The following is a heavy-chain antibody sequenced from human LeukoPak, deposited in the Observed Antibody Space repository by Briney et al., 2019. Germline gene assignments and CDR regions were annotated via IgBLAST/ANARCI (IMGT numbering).Heavy chain of an antibody. D-gene: IGHD3-10*01. CDR3: TKGFYDSGSSLSALDH. V-gene: IGHV3-23*01. Sequence: GGSLRLSCAASGFTFSSYCMSWVRQAPGKGLQWISGISVSGGTTHYADSVKGRFTISRDNSKHTLYLQMNSLRAEDTALYYCTKGFYDSGSSLSALDHWGQGTLVTVSS. CDR1: GFTFSSYC. CDR2: ISVSGGTT. J-gene: IGHJ4*02.